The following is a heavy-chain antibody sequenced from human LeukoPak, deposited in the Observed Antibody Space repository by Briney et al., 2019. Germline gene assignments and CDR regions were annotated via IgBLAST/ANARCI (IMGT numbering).Heavy chain of an antibody. Sequence: GGSLRLSCAASGFTFSSYAMSWVRQAPGKGLEWVSAISGSGGSTYYADSVKGRFTISRDNSKNTLYLQMNSLRAEDTAVYYCAKDHYYDSSGYYSQDAFDIWGQGTTVTVSS. V-gene: IGHV3-23*01. J-gene: IGHJ3*02. D-gene: IGHD3-22*01. CDR3: AKDHYYDSSGYYSQDAFDI. CDR1: GFTFSSYA. CDR2: ISGSGGST.